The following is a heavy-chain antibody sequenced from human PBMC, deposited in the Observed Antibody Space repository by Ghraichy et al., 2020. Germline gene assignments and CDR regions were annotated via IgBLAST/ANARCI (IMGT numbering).Heavy chain of an antibody. J-gene: IGHJ4*02. V-gene: IGHV4-39*01. CDR2: IYYSGST. CDR3: ARLGYYDRSGRPHFDN. CDR1: GGSISSSSYY. D-gene: IGHD3-22*01. Sequence: SETLSLTCTVSGGSISSSSYYWGWIRRPPGKGLEWIGSIYYSGSTHYNPSLKSRATISVDTSKNQFSLKLRSVTAADTAVYYCARLGYYDRSGRPHFDNWGQGTLVTVSS.